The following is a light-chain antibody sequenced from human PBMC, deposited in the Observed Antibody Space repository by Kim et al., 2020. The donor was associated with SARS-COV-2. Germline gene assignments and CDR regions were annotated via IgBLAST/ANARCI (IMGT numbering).Light chain of an antibody. Sequence: SPGQTASITCSGDKLGDKYACWYQQKPGQSPVLVIYQDSKRPSGIPERFSGSNSGNTATLTISRTQAMDEADYYCQAWDSSTAQVFGGGTQLTVL. CDR3: QAWDSSTAQV. V-gene: IGLV3-1*01. CDR1: KLGDKY. J-gene: IGLJ3*02. CDR2: QDS.